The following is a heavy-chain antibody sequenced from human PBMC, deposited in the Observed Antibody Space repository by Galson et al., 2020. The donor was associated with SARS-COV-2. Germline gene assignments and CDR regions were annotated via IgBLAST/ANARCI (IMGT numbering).Heavy chain of an antibody. CDR3: ARLGWSGYWTNWFDP. Sequence: GRSLRLSCAASGFTFSSYWMSWVRQAPGKGLEWVANIKQDGSEKYYVDSVKGRFTISRDNAKNSLYLQMNSLRAEDTAVYYCARLGWSGYWTNWFDPWGQGTLVTVSS. CDR2: IKQDGSEK. V-gene: IGHV3-7*01. CDR1: GFTFSSYW. D-gene: IGHD3-3*01. J-gene: IGHJ5*02.